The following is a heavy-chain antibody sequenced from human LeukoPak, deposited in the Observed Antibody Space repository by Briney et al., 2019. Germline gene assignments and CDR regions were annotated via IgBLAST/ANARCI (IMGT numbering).Heavy chain of an antibody. V-gene: IGHV3-7*03. J-gene: IGHJ4*02. CDR3: ARSLPYGTTWYGRSDF. CDR1: GFPFNAYW. Sequence: GGSLRLSCAASGFPFNAYWMTWVRQAPGKGLEWVANIRQDGDTKDYVDSVKGRFTISRDNAMNSLYLQMNSLRAEDTAIYYCARSLPYGTTWYGRSDFWGQGTLVTVSS. D-gene: IGHD6-13*01. CDR2: IRQDGDTK.